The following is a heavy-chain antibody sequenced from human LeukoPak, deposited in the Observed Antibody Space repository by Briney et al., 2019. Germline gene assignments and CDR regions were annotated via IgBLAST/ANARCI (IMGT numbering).Heavy chain of an antibody. CDR1: GGSISSSY. Sequence: SETLSLTCTVSGGSISSSYWSWIRQPPGKGLEWIGYISYSGSTNNNPSLKSRVTISVDTSKNQFSLKLSSVTAADTAVYYCARTTATILTDYWGQGTLVTVSS. J-gene: IGHJ4*02. D-gene: IGHD5-12*01. V-gene: IGHV4-59*08. CDR2: ISYSGST. CDR3: ARTTATILTDY.